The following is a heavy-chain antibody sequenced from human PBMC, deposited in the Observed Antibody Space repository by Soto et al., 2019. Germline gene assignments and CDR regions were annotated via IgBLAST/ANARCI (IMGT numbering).Heavy chain of an antibody. CDR1: GYSFINSW. CDR2: ISPGDSDT. Sequence: PGESLKISCKASGYSFINSWIGWGRQMPGKGLEWMGIISPGDSDTTFSPSFQGQVTISFDKSISTAYLQWSSLKAPGTAMYYCARHSRIVTSLYGMDVWGQGTTVTVSS. CDR3: ARHSRIVTSLYGMDV. V-gene: IGHV5-51*01. J-gene: IGHJ6*02. D-gene: IGHD1-26*01.